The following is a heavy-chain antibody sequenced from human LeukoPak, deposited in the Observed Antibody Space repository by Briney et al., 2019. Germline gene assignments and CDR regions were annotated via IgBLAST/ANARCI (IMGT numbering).Heavy chain of an antibody. Sequence: SETLSLTCTVSGGSIGGHYWTWIRQPPGKGLEWIGQIHYSGRPDYNPSLKSRVTISVDTSKNQLSLKVTSVTGADTAVYYCARFGVDYDMDVWGQGTTVTVSS. D-gene: IGHD3-16*01. CDR2: IHYSGRP. CDR3: ARFGVDYDMDV. CDR1: GGSIGGHY. V-gene: IGHV4-59*11. J-gene: IGHJ6*02.